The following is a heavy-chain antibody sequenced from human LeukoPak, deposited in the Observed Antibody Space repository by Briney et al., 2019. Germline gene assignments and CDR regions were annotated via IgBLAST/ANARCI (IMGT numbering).Heavy chain of an antibody. CDR2: IKQDGSEK. CDR3: AREYARYHYGSGSSIDY. D-gene: IGHD3-10*01. J-gene: IGHJ4*02. Sequence: PGGSLRLSCAASGFTFSRYWMSWVRQAPGKGLEWVANIKQDGSEKDYVDSVKGRFTISRDNAKNSLYLQMNSLRAEDTAVYYCAREYARYHYGSGSSIDYWDQGTLVTVSS. V-gene: IGHV3-7*01. CDR1: GFTFSRYW.